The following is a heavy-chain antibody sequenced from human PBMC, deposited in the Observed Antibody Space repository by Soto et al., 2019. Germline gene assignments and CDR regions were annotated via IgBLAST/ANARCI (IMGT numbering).Heavy chain of an antibody. CDR1: GYTFTSYA. Sequence: ASVKVSCKASGYTFTSYAMHWVRQAPGQRLEWMGWINAGNGKTKYSQKFQGRVTITRDTSASTAYMELSSLRSEDTAVYYSAIPAGAGTLREDYYYYYGVDVWGQGATVTVSS. CDR3: AIPAGAGTLREDYYYYYGVDV. V-gene: IGHV1-3*01. J-gene: IGHJ6*02. CDR2: INAGNGKT. D-gene: IGHD6-19*01.